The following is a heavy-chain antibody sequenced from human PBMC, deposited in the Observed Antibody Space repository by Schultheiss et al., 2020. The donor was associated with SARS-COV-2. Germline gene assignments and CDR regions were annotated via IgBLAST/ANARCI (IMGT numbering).Heavy chain of an antibody. V-gene: IGHV3-33*01. D-gene: IGHD3-10*01. CDR2: IWYDGSNK. CDR1: GFTFSSYG. Sequence: GESLKISCAASGFTFSSYGMHWVRQAPGKGLEWVAVIWYDGSNKYYADSVKGRFTISRDNSKNTLYLQMNSLRAEDTAVYYCTTVGPILWFGEPPWGQGTLVTVSS. J-gene: IGHJ5*02. CDR3: TTVGPILWFGEPP.